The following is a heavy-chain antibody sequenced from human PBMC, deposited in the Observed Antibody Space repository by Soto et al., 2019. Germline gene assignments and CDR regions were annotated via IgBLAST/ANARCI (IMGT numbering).Heavy chain of an antibody. J-gene: IGHJ5*02. CDR2: IIPIFGTA. Sequence: ASVKVSCKASGGTFSSYAISWVRQAPGQGLEWMGGIIPIFGTANYAQKFQGRVTITADESTSTAYMELSSLRSEDTAVYYCARGHHAVDCSGGSCWLDPAFDPWGQGTLVTVSS. V-gene: IGHV1-69*13. CDR1: GGTFSSYA. D-gene: IGHD2-15*01. CDR3: ARGHHAVDCSGGSCWLDPAFDP.